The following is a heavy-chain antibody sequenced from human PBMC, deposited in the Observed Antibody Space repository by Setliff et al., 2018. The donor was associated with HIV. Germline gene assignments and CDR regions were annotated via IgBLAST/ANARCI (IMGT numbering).Heavy chain of an antibody. CDR2: VIPSFATA. D-gene: IGHD1-1*01. V-gene: IGHV1-69*13. J-gene: IGHJ3*01. Sequence: SVKVSCKASGGTSKNLAISWVRQAPGQGLEWMGGVIPSFATANYAQKFQGRITITADELTSTVYMDLNSLKSEDSAVYYCANPHDGGAFDVWGQGTAVTVSS. CDR1: GGTSKNLA. CDR3: ANPHDGGAFDV.